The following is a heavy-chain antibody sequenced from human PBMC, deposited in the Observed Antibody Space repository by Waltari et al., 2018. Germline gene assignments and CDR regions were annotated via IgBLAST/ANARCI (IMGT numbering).Heavy chain of an antibody. Sequence: QVQLQESGPGLVKPSETLSLTCTVSGYSISSGYYWGGIRQPPGKGLEWIGSIYHSGSTYYNPSLKSRVTISVDTSKNQFSLKLSSVTAADTAVYYCARDSLYHYDSSGYSTDYWGQGTLVTVSS. D-gene: IGHD3-22*01. J-gene: IGHJ4*02. CDR3: ARDSLYHYDSSGYSTDY. CDR1: GYSISSGYY. V-gene: IGHV4-38-2*02. CDR2: IYHSGST.